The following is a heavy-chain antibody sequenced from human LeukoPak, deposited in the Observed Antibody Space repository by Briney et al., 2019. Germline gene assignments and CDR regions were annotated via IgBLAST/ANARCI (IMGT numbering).Heavy chain of an antibody. V-gene: IGHV1-18*01. D-gene: IGHD3-10*01. CDR3: ARDLYGSGPNHFDY. CDR1: GYTFTSYG. J-gene: IGHJ4*02. CDR2: ISAYNGNT. Sequence: ASVKVSCKASGYTFTSYGISWVRQAPGQGLEWMGWISAYNGNTNYAQKLQGRVTMTTDTSTSTAYMELRSLRSDDTAMYYCARDLYGSGPNHFDYWGQGTLVTVSS.